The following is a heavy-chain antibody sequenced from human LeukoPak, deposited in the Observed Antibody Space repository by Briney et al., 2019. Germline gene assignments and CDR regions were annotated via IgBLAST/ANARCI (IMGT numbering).Heavy chain of an antibody. D-gene: IGHD6-13*01. J-gene: IGHJ4*02. Sequence: GGSLRLSCGASGFTFSNYGMLWVRQAPGKGLEWVAFIRYDGSNKFYGDSVKGRFTISRDNSKNTLYLHINSLRPEDTAVYYCARFIAAPYYFDYWGRGTLVTVSS. CDR2: IRYDGSNK. V-gene: IGHV3-30*02. CDR3: ARFIAAPYYFDY. CDR1: GFTFSNYG.